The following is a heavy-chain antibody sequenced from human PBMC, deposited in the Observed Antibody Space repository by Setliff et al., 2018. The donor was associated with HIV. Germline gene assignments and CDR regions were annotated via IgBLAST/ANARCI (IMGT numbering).Heavy chain of an antibody. CDR3: ARGATITYYFDY. D-gene: IGHD5-12*01. V-gene: IGHV1-3*01. CDR2: INAGNGNT. Sequence: GASVKVSCKASGYTFTNYAMHWVRQAPGQRLEWMGWINAGNGNTKYSQKIQGRVTITRDTSASTAYMELSSLRSEDTAVYYCARGATITYYFDYWGQGTLVTVSS. CDR1: GYTFTNYA. J-gene: IGHJ4*02.